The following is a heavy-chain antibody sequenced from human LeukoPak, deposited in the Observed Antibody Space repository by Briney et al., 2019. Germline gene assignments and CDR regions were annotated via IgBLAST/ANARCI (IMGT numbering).Heavy chain of an antibody. V-gene: IGHV4-34*01. D-gene: IGHD3-16*02. Sequence: SETLSLTCAVYGGSFSGYYWSWIRQPPGKGLEWIGEINHSGSTNYNPSLKSRVTISVDTSKNQFSLKLGSVTAADTAVYYCARGVPGYHEFDYWGQGTLVTVSS. CDR2: INHSGST. CDR3: ARGVPGYHEFDY. CDR1: GGSFSGYY. J-gene: IGHJ4*02.